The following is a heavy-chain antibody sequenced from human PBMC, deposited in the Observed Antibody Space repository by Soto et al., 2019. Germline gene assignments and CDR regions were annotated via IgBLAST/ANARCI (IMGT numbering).Heavy chain of an antibody. CDR1: GGTFSRSG. Sequence: QVQLVQSGTEVKKPGASVKVSCKASGGTFSRSGFHWVRQAPGQGLEWMGMIVPSVDTTNYAQKFQARVTISADQFTSTVYMELRILRSEDTAVYYCARCPQPPDTADPDAVDVWGQGTRVIVSS. D-gene: IGHD5-18*01. CDR2: IVPSVDTT. J-gene: IGHJ6*02. V-gene: IGHV1-69*18. CDR3: ARCPQPPDTADPDAVDV.